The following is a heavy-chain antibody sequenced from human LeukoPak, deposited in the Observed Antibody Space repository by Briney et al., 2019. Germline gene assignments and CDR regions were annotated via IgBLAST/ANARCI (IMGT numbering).Heavy chain of an antibody. CDR2: TYYRSKWYN. CDR1: GDSVSSNSAA. J-gene: IGHJ4*02. D-gene: IGHD3-22*01. V-gene: IGHV6-1*01. Sequence: SQTLSLTCATSGDSVSSNSAAWNWIRQSPSRGLEWLGRTYYRSKWYNDYAVSVKSRITINPDTSKNQFSLQLNSVTPEDTAVYYCARLAGYYDSSGYYYYFDYWGQGTLVTVSS. CDR3: ARLAGYYDSSGYYYYFDY.